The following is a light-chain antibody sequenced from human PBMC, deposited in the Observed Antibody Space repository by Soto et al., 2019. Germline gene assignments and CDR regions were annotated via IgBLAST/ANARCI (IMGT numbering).Light chain of an antibody. CDR1: QSVTSSY. Sequence: EIVWSQSPGTLPLSPGERATLSCRCSQSVTSSYLAWCLQKPGQAPRLLIYGASSRATGIPGRFSGSGSGTDFTLTISRLEPEDFAVYYCQQYGSSTGTFGQGTKVDIK. J-gene: IGKJ1*01. CDR2: GAS. V-gene: IGKV3-20*01. CDR3: QQYGSSTGT.